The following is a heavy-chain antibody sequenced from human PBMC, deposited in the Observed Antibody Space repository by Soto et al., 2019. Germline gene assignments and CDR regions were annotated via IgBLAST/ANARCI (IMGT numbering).Heavy chain of an antibody. V-gene: IGHV3-23*01. CDR2: ISGSGGST. CDR1: GFTFSSYA. J-gene: IGHJ4*02. D-gene: IGHD3-22*01. CDR3: AKGHLVSYYYDSSGYSPHFDY. Sequence: EVQLLESGGGLVQPGGSLRLSCAASGFTFSSYAMSWVRQAPGKGLEWVSAISGSGGSTYYADSVKGRFTISRDNSKNTLYLQMNSLRAEDTAVYYCAKGHLVSYYYDSSGYSPHFDYWGQGTLVTVSS.